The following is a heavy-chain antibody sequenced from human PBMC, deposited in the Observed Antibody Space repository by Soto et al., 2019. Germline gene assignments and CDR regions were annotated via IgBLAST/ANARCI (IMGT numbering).Heavy chain of an antibody. CDR3: AREDGYTDYNWFDP. CDR2: IWYDGSNK. Sequence: PGVSLRLSCAASGFTFSSYGMHWVRQAPGKGLEWVAVIWYDGSNKYYADSVKGRFTISRDNSKNTLYLQMNSLRAEDTAVNYCAREDGYTDYNWFDPWGQGTLVTVSS. CDR1: GFTFSSYG. V-gene: IGHV3-33*01. D-gene: IGHD5-12*01. J-gene: IGHJ5*02.